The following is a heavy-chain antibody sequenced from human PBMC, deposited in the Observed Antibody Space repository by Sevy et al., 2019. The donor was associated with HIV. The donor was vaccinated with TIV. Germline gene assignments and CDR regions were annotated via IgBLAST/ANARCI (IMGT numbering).Heavy chain of an antibody. J-gene: IGHJ5*02. Sequence: SENLSLTCTVSGGSISSSNYYWGWIRQPPGKGLEWIGSIYYGGNTYYNPSLKSRVSISVDTSNNQFSLNLRSVTAADTAVYFGVQARYNYFDPWGQGTLVTVSS. CDR3: VQARYNYFDP. V-gene: IGHV4-39*01. CDR2: IYYGGNT. CDR1: GGSISSSNYY.